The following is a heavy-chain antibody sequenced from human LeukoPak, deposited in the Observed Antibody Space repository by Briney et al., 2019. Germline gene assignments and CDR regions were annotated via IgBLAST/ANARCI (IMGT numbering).Heavy chain of an antibody. D-gene: IGHD3-22*01. J-gene: IGHJ4*02. Sequence: GGSLRLSCEASGFTFSSYSMNWVRQAPGKGLEWVSSISRSGNNIYYADSVKGRFTISRGNAKNALYLQINSLRAEDTAVYYCARETDSSLFDYWGQGTLVTVSS. CDR1: GFTFSSYS. CDR3: ARETDSSLFDY. V-gene: IGHV3-21*01. CDR2: ISRSGNNI.